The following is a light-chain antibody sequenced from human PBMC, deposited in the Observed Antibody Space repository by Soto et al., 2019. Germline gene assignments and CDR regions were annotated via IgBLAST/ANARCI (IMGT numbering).Light chain of an antibody. CDR2: TAS. V-gene: IGKV1-9*01. J-gene: IGKJ1*01. CDR3: QHFHTYPWT. Sequence: VQLAQSPSFLSASVGDRVTITCRASQGITNYLAWYQQKPGKAPKPLIYTASTLQSGVPSRFSGSGAGAEFTLTITGLQPEDFATYFCQHFHTYPWTFGQGTKVDIK. CDR1: QGITNY.